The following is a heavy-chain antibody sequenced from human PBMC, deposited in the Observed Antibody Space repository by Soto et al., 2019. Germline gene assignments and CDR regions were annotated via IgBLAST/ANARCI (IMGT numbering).Heavy chain of an antibody. Sequence: EVQLVESGGDLVQRGGSLRLSCAASGFPFSSYWMHWVRHTPGKGLDWVARISGDGVTTYYADSVTGRFIVSRENAKNTLSLQISGMRAEDTAVYYCAREYYGLLTGYYTDYWGQGTLVSVSS. CDR2: ISGDGVTT. D-gene: IGHD3-9*01. CDR3: AREYYGLLTGYYTDY. CDR1: GFPFSSYW. V-gene: IGHV3-74*01. J-gene: IGHJ4*02.